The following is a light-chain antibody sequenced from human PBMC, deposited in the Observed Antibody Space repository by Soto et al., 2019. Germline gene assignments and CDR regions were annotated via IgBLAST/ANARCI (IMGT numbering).Light chain of an antibody. CDR1: QSVSSN. CDR2: GAS. Sequence: EIVMTQSPATLSVSPGERATLSCRASQSVSSNLAWYQQKPGQAPRLLIYGASTRATGIPARFSGSGSGTEFTLPISSLQSEDFAVYYCQKYNNWPLTFGGGTKVEIK. CDR3: QKYNNWPLT. V-gene: IGKV3D-15*01. J-gene: IGKJ4*01.